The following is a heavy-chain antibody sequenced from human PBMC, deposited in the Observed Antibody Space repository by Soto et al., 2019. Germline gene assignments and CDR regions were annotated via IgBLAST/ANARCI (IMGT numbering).Heavy chain of an antibody. D-gene: IGHD3-16*01. Sequence: GSLRLSCTASGFMFSTYLMSWVHQAPGKGLEWVANIRQGGNEKFYVDSVKGRFTISRDNAKKSLYLQMNIRGAEDTAVYYCFGGVNCQEPYHYCGKDVWGRGNGVSLSS. CDR3: FGGVNCQEPYHYCGKDV. CDR2: IRQGGNEK. V-gene: IGHV3-7*01. J-gene: IGHJ6*01. CDR1: GFMFSTYL.